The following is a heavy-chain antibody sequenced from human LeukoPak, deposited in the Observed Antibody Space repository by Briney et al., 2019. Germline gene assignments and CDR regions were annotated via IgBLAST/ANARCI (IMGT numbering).Heavy chain of an antibody. CDR1: GFTFSSYS. V-gene: IGHV3-21*04. CDR2: ISSSSSYI. J-gene: IGHJ3*01. Sequence: GGSLRLSCAASGFTFSSYSMNWVRQAPGKGLEWVSSISSSSSYIYYADSVEGRFTISRDNAKNSLYLQMNSLRAEDTANYYCARRARDFGASHAFDVWGQGTMVTVSS. D-gene: IGHD4-17*01. CDR3: ARRARDFGASHAFDV.